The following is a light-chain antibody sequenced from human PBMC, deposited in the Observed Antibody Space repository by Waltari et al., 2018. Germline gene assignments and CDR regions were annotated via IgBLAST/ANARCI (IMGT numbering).Light chain of an antibody. CDR3: NSYTSTSTLV. V-gene: IGLV2-14*01. CDR2: DVS. J-gene: IGLJ3*02. Sequence: QSALTQPAAVPGSPGQSFTIPCAGTSSDVGGSNSVSWYQQHPCNVPKLIIYDVSNRPSGVSNRFSGSKSGNTASLTISGLQAEDEADYYCNSYTSTSTLVFGGGTKLTVL. CDR1: SSDVGGSNS.